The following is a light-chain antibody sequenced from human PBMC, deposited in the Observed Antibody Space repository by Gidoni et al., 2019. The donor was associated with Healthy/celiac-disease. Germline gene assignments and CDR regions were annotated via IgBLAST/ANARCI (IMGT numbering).Light chain of an antibody. CDR1: SSDVGGYNY. J-gene: IGLJ1*01. V-gene: IGLV2-14*01. CDR3: SSYTSSSTGV. CDR2: EVS. Sequence: QSALSQPSLVSGSPGQSITISCTGTSSDVGGYNYVSWYQQHPGKAPKLMIYEVSNLPSGVSNRFSGSKSGNTASLTISGLQAEDEADYYCSSYTSSSTGVFGTGTKVTVL.